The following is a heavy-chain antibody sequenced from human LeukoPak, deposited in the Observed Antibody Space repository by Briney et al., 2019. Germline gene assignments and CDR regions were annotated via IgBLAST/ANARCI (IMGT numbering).Heavy chain of an antibody. CDR1: GFTFDDYD. V-gene: IGHV3-20*04. CDR2: ISWNGRNT. Sequence: QTGGSQRLSCAASGFTFDDYDLNWVRQAPGKGLEWVSGISWNGRNTAYAESLKGRFTISRDNAKNSLYLQMNSLRAEDTAFYYCARVQQYDKFDYWGQGTLVTVSS. D-gene: IGHD3-22*01. CDR3: ARVQQYDKFDY. J-gene: IGHJ4*02.